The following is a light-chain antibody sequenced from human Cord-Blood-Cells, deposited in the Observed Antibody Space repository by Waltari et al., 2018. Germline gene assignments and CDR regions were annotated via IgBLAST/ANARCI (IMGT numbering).Light chain of an antibody. Sequence: DIQMTQSPSSLSASVGDRVTITFRASQGISNYLAWYQQKPGKLPKLLIYAASTLQSGLPSRFSGSGSGTDFTLTISSLQPEDVATYYCQKYNSAPCTFGQGTKVEIK. CDR1: QGISNY. CDR2: AAS. CDR3: QKYNSAPCT. J-gene: IGKJ1*01. V-gene: IGKV1-27*01.